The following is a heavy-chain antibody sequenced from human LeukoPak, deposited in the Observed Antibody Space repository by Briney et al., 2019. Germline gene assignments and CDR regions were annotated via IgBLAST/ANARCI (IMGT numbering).Heavy chain of an antibody. CDR2: MYYSGRA. CDR1: GDSISSTIYY. Sequence: PSETLSLTCSVSGDSISSTIYYWGWVRQPPGKGLEWIGSMYYSGRAYYNPSLKSRVTISVDTPKNQFSLKLSSVTAADTAVYYCARRGYDFWTGYHRYFDFWGQGTLVAVSS. V-gene: IGHV4-39*01. J-gene: IGHJ4*02. D-gene: IGHD3-3*01. CDR3: ARRGYDFWTGYHRYFDF.